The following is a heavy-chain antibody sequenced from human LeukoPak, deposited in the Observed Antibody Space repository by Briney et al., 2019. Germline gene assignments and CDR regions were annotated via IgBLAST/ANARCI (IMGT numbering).Heavy chain of an antibody. Sequence: QPGGSLRLSCAASGFTFSSYAMSWVRQAPGKGLEWVAVIWYDGSNKYYADSVKGRFTISRDNSKNTLYLQMNSLRAEDTAVYYCARGPVYYGSGSSHGFDIWGQGTMVTVSS. CDR3: ARGPVYYGSGSSHGFDI. CDR2: IWYDGSNK. D-gene: IGHD3-10*01. V-gene: IGHV3-33*08. J-gene: IGHJ3*02. CDR1: GFTFSSYA.